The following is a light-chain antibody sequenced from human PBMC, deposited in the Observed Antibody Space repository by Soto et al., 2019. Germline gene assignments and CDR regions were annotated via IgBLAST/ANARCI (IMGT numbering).Light chain of an antibody. CDR1: SSDVGGYNY. CDR3: SSYTSSSTYV. CDR2: DVS. V-gene: IGLV2-14*01. Sequence: QSVRTQPASVSGSPGQSSAISCTGTSSDVGGYNYVSWYQQHPGKAPKLMIYDVSNRPSGVSNRFSGSKSGNTASLTISGLQAEDEADYYCSSYTSSSTYVFGNGTKVTVL. J-gene: IGLJ1*01.